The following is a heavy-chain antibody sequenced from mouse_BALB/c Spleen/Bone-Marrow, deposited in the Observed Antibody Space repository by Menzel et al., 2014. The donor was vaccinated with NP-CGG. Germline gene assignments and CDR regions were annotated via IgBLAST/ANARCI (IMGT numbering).Heavy chain of an antibody. CDR3: AKNYYCGYVAY. V-gene: IGHV4-1*02. CDR2: INPDSSTI. CDR1: GFDFSRYW. D-gene: IGHD1-2*01. Sequence: EVKLMDSGGGLVQPGGSLQLSCAASGFDFSRYWTTWVRQAPGKGLEWIGEINPDSSTINYAPSLKDKFIISRDNAKNTLYQQMSKVRSEDTALYYCAKNYYCGYVAYWGQGILVTVAA. J-gene: IGHJ3*01.